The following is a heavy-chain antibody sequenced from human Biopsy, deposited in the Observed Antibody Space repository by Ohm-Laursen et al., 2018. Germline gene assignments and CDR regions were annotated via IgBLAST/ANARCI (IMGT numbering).Heavy chain of an antibody. J-gene: IGHJ1*01. CDR2: NIPILGTG. D-gene: IGHD3-9*01. V-gene: IGHV1-69*06. Sequence: GSSVKVSCKAPGGTFSNYGVNWVRQAPGQGLEWQGGNIPILGTGNYAQKFQDRVTVAADTSTSTATMELRSLRSDDTAVYYCATKLTGYFHHWGQGTLVIVSS. CDR1: GGTFSNYG. CDR3: ATKLTGYFHH.